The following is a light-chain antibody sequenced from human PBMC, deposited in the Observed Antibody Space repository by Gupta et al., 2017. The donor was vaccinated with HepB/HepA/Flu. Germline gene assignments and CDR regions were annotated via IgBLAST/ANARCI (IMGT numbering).Light chain of an antibody. CDR3: SSYTSSSTL. J-gene: IGLJ2*01. CDR1: SSDVGSYNR. CDR2: EVS. Sequence: QSALTQPPSVSGSPGQSFTISCTGTSSDVGSYNRVSWYQQPPSTAPKLMIYEVSNRPSRVPDRFSGSKSGNTASLTISGLQAEDEADYYCSSYTSSSTLFGGGTKLTVL. V-gene: IGLV2-18*02.